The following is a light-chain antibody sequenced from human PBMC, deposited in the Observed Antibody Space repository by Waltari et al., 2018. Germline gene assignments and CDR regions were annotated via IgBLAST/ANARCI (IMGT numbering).Light chain of an antibody. CDR2: VAS. CDR3: QQSYTTAYT. J-gene: IGKJ2*01. V-gene: IGKV1-39*01. Sequence: ISCRASQSISTSLNWYQQIPGKAPKLLIYVASTLQSGVPSRFSGSGSGTDFSLTISSLQPEDFATYYCQQSYTTAYTFGQGTKLEIK. CDR1: QSISTS.